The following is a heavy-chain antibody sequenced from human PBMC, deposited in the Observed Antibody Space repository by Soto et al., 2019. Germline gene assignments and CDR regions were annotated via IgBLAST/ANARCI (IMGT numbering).Heavy chain of an antibody. Sequence: EVQLVESGGDLVQPGGSLRLSCAASGFPFSVYLISWVRQAPGKGLEWVANIGPDGSAKYYIGSVKGRFTICRDNAKNSLYLQMDRLRVEGTAIYYCSRDICGRTTGCVNWGQRTQVIVSS. D-gene: IGHD3-9*01. V-gene: IGHV3-7*01. CDR1: GFPFSVYL. CDR2: IGPDGSAK. J-gene: IGHJ4*02. CDR3: SRDICGRTTGCVN.